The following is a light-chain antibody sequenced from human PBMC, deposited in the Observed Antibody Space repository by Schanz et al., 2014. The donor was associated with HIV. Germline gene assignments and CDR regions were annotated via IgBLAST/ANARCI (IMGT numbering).Light chain of an antibody. V-gene: IGKV1-5*03. Sequence: DTQMTQSPSTVSASVGDRVTITCRASQRINPWLAWYQQKPGKAPNLLIYQVSTLESGVPSRFSGSGSGTDFTLTISSLQPDDFATYYCRHHVSYLWTFGQGTKVEMK. J-gene: IGKJ1*01. CDR1: QRINPW. CDR2: QVS. CDR3: RHHVSYLWT.